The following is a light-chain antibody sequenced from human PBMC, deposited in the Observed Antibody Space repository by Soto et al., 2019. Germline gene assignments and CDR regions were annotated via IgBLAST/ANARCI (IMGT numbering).Light chain of an antibody. V-gene: IGLV2-23*02. J-gene: IGLJ1*01. CDR1: SNDVGIYNL. CDR3: CSYAGSNTYV. Sequence: QSVLTQPASVSGSPGQSITISCTGTSNDVGIYNLVSWYQQHPGKAPKLVIYEVFRRPSGVSDRFSGSKSGNTASLTISGLQADDEADYYSCSYAGSNTYVFRTGTKVTVL. CDR2: EVF.